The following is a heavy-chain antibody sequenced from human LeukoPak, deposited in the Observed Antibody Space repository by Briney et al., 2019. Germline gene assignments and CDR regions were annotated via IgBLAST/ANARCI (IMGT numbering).Heavy chain of an antibody. J-gene: IGHJ5*02. CDR2: IYHSGST. CDR3: ARGDCSSTSCYALSWFDP. CDR1: GGSISSGGYS. D-gene: IGHD2-2*01. Sequence: PSQTLSLTCAVSGGSISSGGYSWGWIRQPPGSGLEWIGYIYHSGSTYYNPSLKSRVTISVDRSKNQFSLKLSSVTAADTAVYYCARGDCSSTSCYALSWFDPWGQGTLVTVSS. V-gene: IGHV4-30-2*01.